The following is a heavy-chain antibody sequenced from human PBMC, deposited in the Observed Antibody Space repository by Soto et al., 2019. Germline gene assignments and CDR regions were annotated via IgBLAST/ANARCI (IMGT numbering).Heavy chain of an antibody. V-gene: IGHV5-51*01. D-gene: IGHD6-25*01. Sequence: GESLKISCKGSGYSFTSYWIGWVRQMPGKGLEWMGIIYPGDSDTRYSPSFQGQVTISADKSISTAYLQWSSLKASDTAMYYCASSRAYSSGKYYFDYWGQGTLVTVSS. J-gene: IGHJ4*02. CDR3: ASSRAYSSGKYYFDY. CDR1: GYSFTSYW. CDR2: IYPGDSDT.